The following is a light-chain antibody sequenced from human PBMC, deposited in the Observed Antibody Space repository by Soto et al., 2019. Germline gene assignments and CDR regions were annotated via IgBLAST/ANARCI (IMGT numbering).Light chain of an antibody. V-gene: IGLV2-14*01. CDR2: DAS. CDR3: SFYTSRSTRV. CDR1: SSDVGGYHY. J-gene: IGLJ1*01. Sequence: QSVLTQPASVSGSPGQSITISCTGSSSDVGGYHYVSWYQQHPGQAPKLMIYDASNRPSGVSNRSSGYKSGNTALLTISGLQDEEEDYYYWSFYTSRSTRVFVTGTKVTVL.